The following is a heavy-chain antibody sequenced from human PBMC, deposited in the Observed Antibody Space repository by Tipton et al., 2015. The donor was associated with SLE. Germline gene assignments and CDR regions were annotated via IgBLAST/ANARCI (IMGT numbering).Heavy chain of an antibody. J-gene: IGHJ3*02. V-gene: IGHV4-4*07. Sequence: LRLSCNVSGGSISRYYWSWIRQTAGKGLELIGRIYISGSTKYNLSIKSRVTMSVDTSKNQFSLKLSSVTAADTAMYYCTRESQYYASSATTVAFDIWGQGTMVTVSS. CDR3: TRESQYYASSATTVAFDI. CDR1: GGSISRYY. CDR2: IYISGST. D-gene: IGHD3-22*01.